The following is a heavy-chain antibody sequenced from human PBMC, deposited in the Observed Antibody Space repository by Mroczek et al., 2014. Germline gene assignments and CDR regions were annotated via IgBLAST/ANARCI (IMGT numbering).Heavy chain of an antibody. D-gene: IGHD3-22*01. J-gene: IGHJ3*02. Sequence: QVQLVESGPGLVKPSETLSLTCTVSGGSISSYYWSWIRQPPGKGLEWIGYIYYSGSTNYNPSLKSRVTISVDTSKNQFSLKLSSVTAADTAVYYCAAMYYMIVVVNRYAFDIWGQGTMVTVSS. CDR1: GGSISSYY. V-gene: IGHV4-59*01. CDR3: AAMYYMIVVVNRYAFDI. CDR2: IYYSGST.